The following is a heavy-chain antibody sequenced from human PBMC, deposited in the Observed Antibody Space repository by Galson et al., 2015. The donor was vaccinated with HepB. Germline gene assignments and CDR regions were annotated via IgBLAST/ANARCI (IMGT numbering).Heavy chain of an antibody. D-gene: IGHD2-15*01. J-gene: IGHJ5*02. CDR2: INTNTGNP. CDR1: GYTFTSYA. V-gene: IGHV7-4-1*02. CDR3: ARGIVVVAATFNWFDP. Sequence: SVKVSCKASGYTFTSYAMNWVRQAPGQGLEWMGWINTNTGNPTYAQGFTGRFVFSLDTSVSTAYLQISSLKAEDTAVYYCARGIVVVAATFNWFDPWGQGTLVTVSS.